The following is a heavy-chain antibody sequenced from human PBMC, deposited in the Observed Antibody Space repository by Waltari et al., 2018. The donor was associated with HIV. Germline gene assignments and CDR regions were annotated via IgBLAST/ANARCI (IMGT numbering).Heavy chain of an antibody. Sequence: QVQLVQSGAEVKKPGSSVKVSCKASGGTFSSYAISWVRQAPGQGLEWMGGIIPIVGTSNYAQKFQGRVTITADISTCTAYMELSSLRSEDSAMYYCARDRVPLLFYFDYWGQGTLVTVSS. CDR2: IIPIVGTS. CDR3: ARDRVPLLFYFDY. V-gene: IGHV1-69*06. D-gene: IGHD2-8*02. CDR1: GGTFSSYA. J-gene: IGHJ4*02.